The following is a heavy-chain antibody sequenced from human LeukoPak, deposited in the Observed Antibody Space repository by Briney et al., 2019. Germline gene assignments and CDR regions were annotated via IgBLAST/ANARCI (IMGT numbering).Heavy chain of an antibody. V-gene: IGHV4-38-2*02. Sequence: SETLSLTCAVSGYSISSGYYWGWIRQPPGKGLEWIGSIYHSGSTYYSPSLKSRVTISVDTSKNQFSLKLSSVTAADTAVYYCARETWSCSSTSCYHNWFDPWGQGTLVTVSS. CDR3: ARETWSCSSTSCYHNWFDP. D-gene: IGHD2-2*01. CDR1: GYSISSGYY. CDR2: IYHSGST. J-gene: IGHJ5*02.